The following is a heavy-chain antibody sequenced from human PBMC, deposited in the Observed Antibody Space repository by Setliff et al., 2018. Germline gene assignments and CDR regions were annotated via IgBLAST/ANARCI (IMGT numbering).Heavy chain of an antibody. V-gene: IGHV4-61*09. CDR2: FHTGGAT. J-gene: IGHJ2*01. Sequence: SETLSLTCSVSGGSISSGGFYWSWIRQSAGRGLEWIGHFHTGGATDYNLSLKSRVTISLDSSKNQFSLRLSSVTAADAAVYFCARDGSYYDRGGNRTWFFDLWGRGTLVTVSS. D-gene: IGHD3-22*01. CDR1: GGSISSGGFY. CDR3: ARDGSYYDRGGNRTWFFDL.